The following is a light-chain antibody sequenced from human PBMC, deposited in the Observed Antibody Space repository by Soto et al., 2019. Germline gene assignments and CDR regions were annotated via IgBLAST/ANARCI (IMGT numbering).Light chain of an antibody. CDR2: KVS. CDR1: QSLVYSDGNTS. CDR3: MQGTHWGET. V-gene: IGKV2-30*01. J-gene: IGKJ1*01. Sequence: DVVMTQSPLSLPVTLGQPASISCRSSQSLVYSDGNTSLNWFQQRPGQSPRRLIYKVSNRDSGVPDRFSGSGSGTDFTLKISRVEAEDVGVYYCMQGTHWGETFGQVTKVEIK.